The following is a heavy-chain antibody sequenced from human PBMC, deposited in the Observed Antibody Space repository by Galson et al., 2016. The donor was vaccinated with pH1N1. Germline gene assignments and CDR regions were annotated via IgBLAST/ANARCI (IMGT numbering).Heavy chain of an antibody. CDR1: GFTFSNHG. J-gene: IGHJ3*02. CDR3: ARETPSPSPTVLRYFDWSRGLSAFDM. CDR2: INTKTGNP. V-gene: IGHV7-4-1*02. D-gene: IGHD3-9*01. Sequence: SVKVSCKASGFTFSNHGINWVRQAPGHGLEWMGWINTKTGNPTYAQGFTGRFVFSLDTSVNTAYLQINSLKADDTAVYYCARETPSPSPTVLRYFDWSRGLSAFDMWGRGTLVTVSS.